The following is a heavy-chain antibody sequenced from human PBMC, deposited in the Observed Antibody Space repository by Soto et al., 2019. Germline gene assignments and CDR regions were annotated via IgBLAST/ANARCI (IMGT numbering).Heavy chain of an antibody. CDR2: ISYDGSHK. Sequence: GGSLRLSCQTSGFSFSSYAMHWVRQAPGKGLEWVGVISYDGSHKFYVESVKGRFTISRDNSKNTLYLQMPSLTTDDTGVYYCAKVAGVATGGTVGGLDPWGQGTLVTVSS. D-gene: IGHD6-13*01. CDR1: GFSFSSYA. CDR3: AKVAGVATGGTVGGLDP. J-gene: IGHJ5*02. V-gene: IGHV3-30*18.